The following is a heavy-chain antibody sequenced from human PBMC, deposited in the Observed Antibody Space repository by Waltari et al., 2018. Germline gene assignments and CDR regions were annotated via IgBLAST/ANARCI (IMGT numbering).Heavy chain of an antibody. CDR2: IIPILGIA. Sequence: QVQLVQSGAEVKKPGSSVTVSCKASGGSFSSSANRWVRQAPGQGLEWMGGIIPILGIANYAQKFQGRVTITADESTSTAYMELSSLRSEDTAVYYCARGFYDSSGYSSDYWGQGTLVTVSS. CDR3: ARGFYDSSGYSSDY. V-gene: IGHV1-69*04. J-gene: IGHJ4*02. CDR1: GGSFSSSA. D-gene: IGHD3-22*01.